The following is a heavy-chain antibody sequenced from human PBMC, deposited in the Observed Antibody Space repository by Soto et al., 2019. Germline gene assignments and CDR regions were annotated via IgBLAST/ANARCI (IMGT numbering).Heavy chain of an antibody. CDR1: GGSITDYS. J-gene: IGHJ6*02. D-gene: IGHD4-17*01. Sequence: SETLSLTCTVSGGSITDYSWVWIRQPAGKGLEWIGRIFSSGSTNYNPSLKSRVTISVDTSKNQFSLKLSSVTAADTAVYYCARDSWSTVTTGYYGMDVWGQGTTVTVSS. CDR2: IFSSGST. V-gene: IGHV4-4*07. CDR3: ARDSWSTVTTGYYGMDV.